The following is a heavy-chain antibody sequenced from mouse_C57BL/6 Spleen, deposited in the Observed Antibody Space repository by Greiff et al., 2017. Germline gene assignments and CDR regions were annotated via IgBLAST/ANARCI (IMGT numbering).Heavy chain of an antibody. D-gene: IGHD1-1*01. CDR2: IYPGDGDT. CDR3: AREATIVPYYFDY. Sequence: VKLMESGPELVKPGASVKISCKASGYAFSSSWMNWVKQRPGKGLEWIGRIYPGDGDTNYKGKFKGKATLTADKSTSTAYMQLSSLTSEDSAVYFCAREATIVPYYFDYWGQGTTLTVSS. V-gene: IGHV1-82*01. CDR1: GYAFSSSW. J-gene: IGHJ2*01.